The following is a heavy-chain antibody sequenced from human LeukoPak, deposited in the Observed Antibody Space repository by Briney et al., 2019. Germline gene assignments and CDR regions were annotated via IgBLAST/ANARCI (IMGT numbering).Heavy chain of an antibody. V-gene: IGHV3-21*01. J-gene: IGHJ4*02. D-gene: IGHD3-22*01. CDR1: GFTFSTYS. Sequence: GGSLRLSCAASGFTFSTYSMNWVRQAPGKGLEWVSSLSGSSIYIYYADSVKGRFTISRDNAKNSLYLQMNSLRAEDTAVYYCARDRPYYDSSGYYYDYWGQGTLVTVSS. CDR3: ARDRPYYDSSGYYYDY. CDR2: LSGSSIYI.